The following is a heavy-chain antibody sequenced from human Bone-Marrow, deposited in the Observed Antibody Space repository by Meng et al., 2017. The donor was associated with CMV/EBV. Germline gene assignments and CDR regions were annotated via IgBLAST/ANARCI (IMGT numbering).Heavy chain of an antibody. J-gene: IGHJ4*01. CDR1: GYTFTSYG. CDR3: ARRHSDTIFGVAPLGY. V-gene: IGHV1-18*01. CDR2: ISAYNGNT. D-gene: IGHD3-3*01. Sequence: ASVKVSCKASGYTFTSYGISWVRQAPGQGLEWMGWISAYNGNTNYAQKLQGRVTMTTDTSTSTAYMELRSLRSDDTAVYYCARRHSDTIFGVAPLGYWGHGTLVTVSS.